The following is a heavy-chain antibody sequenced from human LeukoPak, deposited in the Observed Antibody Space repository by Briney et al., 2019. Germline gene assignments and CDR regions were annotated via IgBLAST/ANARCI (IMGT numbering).Heavy chain of an antibody. Sequence: EASETLSLTCTVSGGSISSYYLSWIRQPPGKGLEWIGYIYYSGSTNYNPSLKSRLTISVDTSKNQFSLKLSSMTAADTAVYYCARLATMVRGAQTIDYWGQGTLVTVSS. V-gene: IGHV4-59*01. J-gene: IGHJ4*02. D-gene: IGHD3-10*01. CDR2: IYYSGST. CDR1: GGSISSYY. CDR3: ARLATMVRGAQTIDY.